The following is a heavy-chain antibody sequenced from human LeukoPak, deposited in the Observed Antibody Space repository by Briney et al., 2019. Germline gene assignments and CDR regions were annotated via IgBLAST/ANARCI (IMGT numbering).Heavy chain of an antibody. D-gene: IGHD3-9*01. CDR2: IYYSGST. CDR1: GGSISSSSYY. CDR3: ARAPPVLRYFDWLGGWFDP. Sequence: SETLSLTCTVSGGSISSSSYYWGWIRQPPGKGLEWIGSIYYSGSTYYNPSLKSRVTISVDASKNQFSLKLSSVTAADTAVYYCARAPPVLRYFDWLGGWFDPWGQGTLVTVSS. J-gene: IGHJ5*02. V-gene: IGHV4-39*07.